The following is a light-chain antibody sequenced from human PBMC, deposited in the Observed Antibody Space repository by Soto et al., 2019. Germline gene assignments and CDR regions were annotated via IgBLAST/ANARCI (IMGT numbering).Light chain of an antibody. CDR1: QSVSSY. CDR2: DAS. Sequence: EIVLTQSPATLSLSPGERATLSCSASQSVSSYLVWYQQKPGQAPRLLIYDASNSATGIPARFSGSGSGTDFTLTISSLDPEDFAVYYCQQRSDWPITFGQGTRLEI. J-gene: IGKJ5*01. CDR3: QQRSDWPIT. V-gene: IGKV3-11*01.